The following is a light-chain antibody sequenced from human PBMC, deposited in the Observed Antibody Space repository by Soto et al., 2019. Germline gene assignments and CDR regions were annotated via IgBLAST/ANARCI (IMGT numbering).Light chain of an antibody. CDR3: SSFAGSYSPYV. Sequence: QSVLTQPASVSGSPGQSITISCTGTSSDVGSYNLVSWYQQHPGKAPKLMIYEGSKRPSGVSNRFSGSKSGNTASLTISGLQAEDEADYFCSSFAGSYSPYVFGTGTKVTVL. CDR2: EGS. J-gene: IGLJ1*01. V-gene: IGLV2-23*01. CDR1: SSDVGSYNL.